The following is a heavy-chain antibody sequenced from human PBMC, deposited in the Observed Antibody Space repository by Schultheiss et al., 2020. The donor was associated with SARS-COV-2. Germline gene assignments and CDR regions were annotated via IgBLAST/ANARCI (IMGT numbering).Heavy chain of an antibody. Sequence: GGSLRLSCAASGFTFSDYYMSWIRQAPGKGLEWVSYISSSGSTIYYADSVKGRFTISRDNAKNSLYLQMNSLRTEDTAVYYCARDHYVESEYFDLWGRGTLVTVSS. D-gene: IGHD4-17*01. CDR1: GFTFSDYY. J-gene: IGHJ2*01. V-gene: IGHV3-11*04. CDR2: ISSSGSTI. CDR3: ARDHYVESEYFDL.